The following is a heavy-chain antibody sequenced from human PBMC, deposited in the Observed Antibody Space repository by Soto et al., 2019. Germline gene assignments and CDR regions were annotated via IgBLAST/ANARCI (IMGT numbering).Heavy chain of an antibody. CDR2: IYHSGST. CDR1: GGSISSSNW. D-gene: IGHD3-9*01. Sequence: QVQLQESGPGLVKPSGTLSLTCAVSGGSISSSNWWSWVRQPPGKGLEWIGEIYHSGSTNYNPSPKSRVTISVDKSKNQFSLKLSSVTAADTAVYYCARQRRYFDWSYYYYGMDVWGQGTTVTVSS. J-gene: IGHJ6*02. CDR3: ARQRRYFDWSYYYYGMDV. V-gene: IGHV4-4*02.